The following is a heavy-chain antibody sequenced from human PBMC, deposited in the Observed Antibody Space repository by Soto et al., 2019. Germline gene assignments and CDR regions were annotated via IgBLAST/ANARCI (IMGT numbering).Heavy chain of an antibody. CDR3: ARSQGSSTSLEIYYYYYYGMDV. D-gene: IGHD2-2*01. J-gene: IGHJ6*02. V-gene: IGHV1-69*01. Sequence: QVQLVQSGAEVKKPGCSVEVSCKASGGTFSSYAISWVRQAPGQGLEWMGGIIPISGTANYAQKFQGRVTITADESTSTAYMELSSLRSEDTAVYYCARSQGSSTSLEIYYYYYYGMDVWGQGTTVTVSS. CDR1: GGTFSSYA. CDR2: IIPISGTA.